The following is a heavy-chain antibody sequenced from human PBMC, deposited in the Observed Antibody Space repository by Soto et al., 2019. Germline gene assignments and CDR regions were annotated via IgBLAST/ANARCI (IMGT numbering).Heavy chain of an antibody. V-gene: IGHV3-11*01. Sequence: QMQLVASGGGLVKPGGSLRLSCAASGFTFSDYYMTWIRQAPGKGLEWVSYISSSGTGIYYPDSVKGRFTISRDNAKKSLYLQMSSLRAEDTAVYFCARAYSDAFDIWGQGTLVTVSS. CDR3: ARAYSDAFDI. CDR2: ISSSGTGI. D-gene: IGHD2-15*01. CDR1: GFTFSDYY. J-gene: IGHJ3*02.